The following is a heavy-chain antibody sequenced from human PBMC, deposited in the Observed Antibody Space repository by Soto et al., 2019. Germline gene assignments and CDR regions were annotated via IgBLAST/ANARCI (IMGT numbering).Heavy chain of an antibody. D-gene: IGHD3-22*01. CDR3: TRGRTVRNYADDSSDYFYFFDY. Sequence: PSETLSLTCTVSGDSISTFYWGWMRQSPGKELEWIGYVYYTGSTNYNPSLKSRVTISVDRPKNQFSLKLTSANAADTAVYYCTRGRTVRNYADDSSDYFYFFDYWGQGTQVTSPQ. J-gene: IGHJ4*02. CDR2: VYYTGST. CDR1: GDSISTFY. V-gene: IGHV4-59*01.